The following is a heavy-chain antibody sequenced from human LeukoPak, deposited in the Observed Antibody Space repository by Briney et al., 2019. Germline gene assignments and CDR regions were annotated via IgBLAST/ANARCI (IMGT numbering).Heavy chain of an antibody. V-gene: IGHV3-53*01. D-gene: IGHD5-24*01. J-gene: IGHJ4*02. CDR1: GFTVSSSNY. CDR3: ATDGYNYFEY. CDR2: ISGDGTT. Sequence: GGSLRLSCAASGFTVSSSNYMSWVRQAPGKGLEWVSLISGDGTTYYADSVKGRFTISRDNSKNTLYLQMNSLRPEDTAVYYCATDGYNYFEYWGQGTLVTASS.